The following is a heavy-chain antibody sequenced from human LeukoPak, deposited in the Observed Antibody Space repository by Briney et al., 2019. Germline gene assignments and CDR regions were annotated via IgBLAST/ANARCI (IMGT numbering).Heavy chain of an antibody. J-gene: IGHJ4*02. Sequence: GGSLRLSCVDSGFTFTKYWMSWVRQAPGKGLEWVARIKEDGSEKYYVDSEKGRFTISRDNTKNSMYLQMNSLRAEDTAVYYCARNGLIGFDYWGQGTLVTVSS. V-gene: IGHV3-7*04. CDR3: ARNGLIGFDY. CDR2: IKEDGSEK. CDR1: GFTFTKYW. D-gene: IGHD3-16*01.